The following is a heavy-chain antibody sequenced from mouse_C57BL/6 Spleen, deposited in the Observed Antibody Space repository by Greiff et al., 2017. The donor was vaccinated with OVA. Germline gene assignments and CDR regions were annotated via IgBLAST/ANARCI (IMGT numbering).Heavy chain of an antibody. CDR3: ATIYDYDWYFDV. V-gene: IGHV5-17*01. Sequence: EVQLVESGGGLVKPGGSLKLSCAASGFTFSDYGMHWVRQAPEKGLEWVAYISSGGSTIYYAPTVKGRFTIPRDNAKNTLFLQMTSLRSEDTAMYYCATIYDYDWYFDVCGTGTTVTVSS. J-gene: IGHJ1*03. CDR1: GFTFSDYG. D-gene: IGHD2-4*01. CDR2: ISSGGSTI.